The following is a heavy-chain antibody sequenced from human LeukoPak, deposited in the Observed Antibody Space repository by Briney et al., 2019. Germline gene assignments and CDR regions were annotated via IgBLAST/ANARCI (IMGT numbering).Heavy chain of an antibody. Sequence: PSETLSLTCTVSGGSISSGSYYWSWIRQPAGKGLEWIGRIYTSGSTNYNPSLKSRVTISVDTSKNQFSLKLSSVTAADTAVYYCARVGIPGWFGDQWVLPHDQDWGQGTLVTVSS. CDR3: ARVGIPGWFGDQWVLPHDQD. V-gene: IGHV4-61*02. CDR1: GGSISSGSYY. CDR2: IYTSGST. J-gene: IGHJ4*02. D-gene: IGHD3-10*01.